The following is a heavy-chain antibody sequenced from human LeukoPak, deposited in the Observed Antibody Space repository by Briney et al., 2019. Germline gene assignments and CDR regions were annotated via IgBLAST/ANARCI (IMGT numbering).Heavy chain of an antibody. Sequence: SETLSLTCTVSGGSISSYYWSWIRQPPGKGLEWMGNIYYIGSTNYNPSLKSRVTISVDTSKNQFSLKVNSVTAADTAVYYCARRGAYSIDYWGQGTLVTVFS. V-gene: IGHV4-59*01. CDR2: IYYIGST. D-gene: IGHD3-16*01. CDR3: ARRGAYSIDY. J-gene: IGHJ4*02. CDR1: GGSISSYY.